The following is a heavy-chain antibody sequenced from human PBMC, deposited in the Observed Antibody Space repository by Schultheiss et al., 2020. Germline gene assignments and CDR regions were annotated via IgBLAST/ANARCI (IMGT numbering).Heavy chain of an antibody. CDR2: ISAYNAKT. Sequence: ASVKVSFKASGYSFTNYGISWVRQAPGQGLEWMGWISAYNAKTKYAQNFQGRVTMTTDTSTSTAYTELRSLRSDDTAVYYCARVGYSSNWYIHSGDNNWFDSWGQGTLVTVS. CDR3: ARVGYSSNWYIHSGDNNWFDS. D-gene: IGHD6-13*01. V-gene: IGHV1-18*01. CDR1: GYSFTNYG. J-gene: IGHJ5*01.